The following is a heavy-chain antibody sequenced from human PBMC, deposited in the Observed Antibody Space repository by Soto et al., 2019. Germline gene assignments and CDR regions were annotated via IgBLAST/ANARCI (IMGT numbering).Heavy chain of an antibody. D-gene: IGHD5-18*01. CDR3: ARDEEDTAMAIYYYSGMDV. J-gene: IGHJ6*02. CDR1: GYTFTSYA. CDR2: INAGNGNT. Sequence: EASVKVSCKASGYTFTSYAMHWVRQAPGQRLEWMGWINAGNGNTKYSQKFQGRVTITRDTSASTAYMELSSLRSEDTAVYYCARDEEDTAMAIYYYSGMDVWGQGTTVTVSS. V-gene: IGHV1-3*01.